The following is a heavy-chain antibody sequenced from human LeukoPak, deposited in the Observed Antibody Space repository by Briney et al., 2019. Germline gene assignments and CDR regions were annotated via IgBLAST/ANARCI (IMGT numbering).Heavy chain of an antibody. Sequence: GGSLRLSCAASGFTFSSYEMNWVRQAPGKGLEWVSYISSSGSTIYYADSVKGRFTISRDNAKNSLYLQMNSLRADDTAVYYCAKRLPQHYYDFWSGYYSWGQGTLVTVSS. V-gene: IGHV3-48*03. CDR2: ISSSGSTI. D-gene: IGHD3-3*01. J-gene: IGHJ4*02. CDR1: GFTFSSYE. CDR3: AKRLPQHYYDFWSGYYS.